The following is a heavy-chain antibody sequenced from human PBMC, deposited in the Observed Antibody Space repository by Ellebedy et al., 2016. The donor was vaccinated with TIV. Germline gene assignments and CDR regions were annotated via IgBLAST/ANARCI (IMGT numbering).Heavy chain of an antibody. V-gene: IGHV5-51*01. J-gene: IGHJ4*02. CDR2: IYPGDSNT. CDR3: ARYEGATGTFDY. Sequence: GESLKISCKGSGYSFSTYWIGWVRQMPGKGPEWMGIIYPGDSNTRYSPSFQGQVTISADKSISTAYLQWSSLKASDTAMYYCARYEGATGTFDYWGQGTLVIVSS. CDR1: GYSFSTYW. D-gene: IGHD1-26*01.